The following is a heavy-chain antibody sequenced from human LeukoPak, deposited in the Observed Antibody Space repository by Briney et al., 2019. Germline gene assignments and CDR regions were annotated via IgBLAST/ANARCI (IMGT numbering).Heavy chain of an antibody. Sequence: SVKVSCKASGGTFSSYAISWVRQAPGQGLEWMGGIIPIFGTANYAQKFQGRVTITTDESTSTAYMELSSLRSEDPAVYYCATNRRRYSSGSAFDYWGQGTLVTVSS. D-gene: IGHD2-15*01. CDR1: GGTFSSYA. J-gene: IGHJ4*02. CDR2: IIPIFGTA. CDR3: ATNRRRYSSGSAFDY. V-gene: IGHV1-69*05.